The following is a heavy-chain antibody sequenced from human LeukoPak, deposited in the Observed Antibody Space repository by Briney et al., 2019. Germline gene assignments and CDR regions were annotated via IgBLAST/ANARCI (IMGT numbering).Heavy chain of an antibody. Sequence: SETLSLTRTVSGGSISSYIYYWGCTRHPPGKGLEWIGSIYYSGRHYYHTSRKSRVPISANTSKNLFSSELSSVTAADTAVYYCARHVGWLQLVPYFYYCGQGALVTVSS. D-gene: IGHD5-24*01. CDR2: IYYSGRH. CDR3: ARHVGWLQLVPYFYY. CDR1: GGSISSYIYY. J-gene: IGHJ4*02. V-gene: IGHV4-39*01.